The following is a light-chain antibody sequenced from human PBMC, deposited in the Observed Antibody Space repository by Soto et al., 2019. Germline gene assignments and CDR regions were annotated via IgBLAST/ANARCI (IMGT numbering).Light chain of an antibody. V-gene: IGLV1-40*01. Sequence: SALTQPPSVSWAPGQRFTISCTGSSSNIGAGYDVHWYQQLPGTAPKLLIYGNSNRPSGVPDRFSGSKSGTSASLAITGLQAEDEADYYCQSYDSSLSGSYVLGTGTKVTVL. J-gene: IGLJ1*01. CDR3: QSYDSSLSGSYV. CDR2: GNS. CDR1: SSNIGAGYD.